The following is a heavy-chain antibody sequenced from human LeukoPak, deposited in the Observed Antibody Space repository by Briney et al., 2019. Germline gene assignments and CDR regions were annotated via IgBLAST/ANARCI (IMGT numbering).Heavy chain of an antibody. J-gene: IGHJ4*02. D-gene: IGHD3-22*01. CDR1: GGSISSGGYF. CDR2: ISYSGST. V-gene: IGHV4-31*03. CDR3: AREVEYYDSGGYSNYFDY. Sequence: PSQTLSLTCTVSGGSISSGGYFWSWIRQYPGKGLEWIGYISYSGSTYYNPILKSRVTISVDTSKNQFSLKLRSVTAADTAVYYCAREVEYYDSGGYSNYFDYWGQGTLVTVSS.